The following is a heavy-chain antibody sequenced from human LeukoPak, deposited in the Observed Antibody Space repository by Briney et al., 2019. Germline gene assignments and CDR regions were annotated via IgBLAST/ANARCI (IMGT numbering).Heavy chain of an antibody. D-gene: IGHD6-25*01. V-gene: IGHV4-38-2*02. CDR2: IYHSGST. CDR3: ARDGGRDWFDP. Sequence: SETLSLTCTVSGYSISSGYYWGWIRQPPGKGLEWIGSIYHSGSTYYNPSLKSRVTISVDTSKNQFSLKLSSVTAADTAVYYCARDGGRDWFDPWGQGTLVTVSS. CDR1: GYSISSGYY. J-gene: IGHJ5*02.